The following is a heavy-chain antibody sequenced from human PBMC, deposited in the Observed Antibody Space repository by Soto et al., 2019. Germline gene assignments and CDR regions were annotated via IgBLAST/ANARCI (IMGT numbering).Heavy chain of an antibody. CDR1: GFTFSSYG. J-gene: IGHJ4*02. D-gene: IGHD6-13*01. V-gene: IGHV3-30*18. CDR2: ISYDGSNK. CDR3: AKDSAAGIDY. Sequence: QVQLVESGGGVVQPGRSLRLSCAASGFTFSSYGMHWVRQAPGKGLEWVAVISYDGSNKYYADSVKGRFTISIDNSKNTLYLQMNSLRAEDTAVYYCAKDSAAGIDYWGQGTLVTVSS.